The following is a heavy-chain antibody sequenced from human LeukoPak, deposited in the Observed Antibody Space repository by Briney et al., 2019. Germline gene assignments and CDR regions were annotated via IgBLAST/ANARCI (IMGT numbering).Heavy chain of an antibody. Sequence: SVKVSCKASGGTFSSYAISWVRQAPGQGLEWMGRIIPIFDIANYAQKFQGRVTITADKSTSTAYMELSSLRSEDTAVYYCASSPPSRYCSGGSCVNWFDPWGQGTLVTVSS. CDR1: GGTFSSYA. J-gene: IGHJ5*02. CDR3: ASSPPSRYCSGGSCVNWFDP. CDR2: IIPIFDIA. D-gene: IGHD2-15*01. V-gene: IGHV1-69*04.